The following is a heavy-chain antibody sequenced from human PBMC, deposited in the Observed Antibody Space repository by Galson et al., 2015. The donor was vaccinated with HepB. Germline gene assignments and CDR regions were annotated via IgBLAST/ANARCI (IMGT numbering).Heavy chain of an antibody. CDR1: GFTFSSYG. V-gene: IGHV3-30*03. D-gene: IGHD6-19*01. CDR2: ISYDGSNK. CDR3: ATYSSGWYFDY. Sequence: SLRLSCAASGFTFSSYGMHWVRQAPGKGLEWVAVISYDGSNKYYADSVKGRFTISRDNSKNTLYLQMNSLRAEDTAVYYCATYSSGWYFDYWGQGTLVTVSS. J-gene: IGHJ4*02.